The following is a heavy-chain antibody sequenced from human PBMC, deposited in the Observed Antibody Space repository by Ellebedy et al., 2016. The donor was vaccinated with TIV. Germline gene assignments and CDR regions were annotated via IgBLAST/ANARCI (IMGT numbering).Heavy chain of an antibody. CDR3: ARTGDTAIRFFDH. J-gene: IGHJ4*02. Sequence: PGGSLRPSCAASGFTFISYWMNWVRQAPGKGLEWVAHIKHDGSEKSYVDSVKGRFTISRDNAKNSLYLQVNSLRAEDTAVYYCARTGDTAIRFFDHWGQGTLVTVSS. V-gene: IGHV3-7*03. D-gene: IGHD5-18*01. CDR1: GFTFISYW. CDR2: IKHDGSEK.